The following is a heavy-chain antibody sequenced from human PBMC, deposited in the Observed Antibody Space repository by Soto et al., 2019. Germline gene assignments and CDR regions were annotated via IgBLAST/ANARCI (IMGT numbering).Heavy chain of an antibody. CDR1: GYSFTSYW. J-gene: IGHJ4*02. CDR3: ARHGEYPDYYSDY. Sequence: LKISCKGSGYSFTSYWIGLVRQMPGKGLEWMGIIYPGDSDTRYSPSFQGQVTISADKSISTAYLQWSSLKASDTAMYYCARHGEYPDYYSDYWGQGTLVTVSS. CDR2: IYPGDSDT. D-gene: IGHD6-6*01. V-gene: IGHV5-51*01.